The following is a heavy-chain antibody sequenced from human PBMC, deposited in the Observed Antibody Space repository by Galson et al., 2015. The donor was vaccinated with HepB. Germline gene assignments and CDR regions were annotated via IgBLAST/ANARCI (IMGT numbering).Heavy chain of an antibody. Sequence: SVKVSCKASGYTFTSYYMHWVRQAPGQGLEWMGIINPSGGSTSYAQKFQGRVTMTRDTSTSTVYMELSSLRSEDTAVYYCARDMGYDSSGYSRYYFDYWGQGTLVTVSS. J-gene: IGHJ4*02. CDR2: INPSGGST. D-gene: IGHD3-22*01. V-gene: IGHV1-46*01. CDR3: ARDMGYDSSGYSRYYFDY. CDR1: GYTFTSYY.